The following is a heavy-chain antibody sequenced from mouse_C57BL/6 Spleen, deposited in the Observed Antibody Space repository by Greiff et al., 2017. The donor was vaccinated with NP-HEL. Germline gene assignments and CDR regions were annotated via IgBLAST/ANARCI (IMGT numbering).Heavy chain of an antibody. CDR3: AIYDYDWYFDV. CDR2: IDPSDSYT. D-gene: IGHD2-4*01. Sequence: QVQLQQPGAELVKPGASVKLSCKASGYTFTSYWMQWVKQRPGQGLEWIGEIDPSDSYTNYNQKFKGKATLTVDTSSSTAYMQLSSLTSEDSAVYYCAIYDYDWYFDVWGTGTTVTVSS. J-gene: IGHJ1*03. CDR1: GYTFTSYW. V-gene: IGHV1-50*01.